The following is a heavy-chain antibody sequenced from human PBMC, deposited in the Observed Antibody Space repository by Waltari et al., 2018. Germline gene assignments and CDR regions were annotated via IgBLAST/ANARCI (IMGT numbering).Heavy chain of an antibody. CDR3: ARGRYVPGP. V-gene: IGHV3-7*03. CDR2: IKEDGTEK. Sequence: EVQLVESGGGLVQPGGSLRPSCAASGFTFSGYSMTWVRQAPGKGLEWVANIKEDGTEKKYVDSVKGRFTISRDNAKNSLYLEMNSLRVEDTAVYYCARGRYVPGPWGQGTLVTVSS. D-gene: IGHD3-10*02. CDR1: GFTFSGYS. J-gene: IGHJ5*02.